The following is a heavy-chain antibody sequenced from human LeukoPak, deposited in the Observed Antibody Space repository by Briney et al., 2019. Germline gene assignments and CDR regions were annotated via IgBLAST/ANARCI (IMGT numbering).Heavy chain of an antibody. J-gene: IGHJ4*02. CDR1: GFTFSDYY. CDR2: ISSSGSTI. D-gene: IGHD3-9*01. Sequence: PGGSLRLSCAASGFTFSDYYMSWIRQAPGKGLEWVSYISSSGSTIYYADSVEGRFTVSRDNFNDTLYLQMNNLRVDDTAIYYCARDWFNDYWGQGTLVTVSS. V-gene: IGHV3-11*01. CDR3: ARDWFNDY.